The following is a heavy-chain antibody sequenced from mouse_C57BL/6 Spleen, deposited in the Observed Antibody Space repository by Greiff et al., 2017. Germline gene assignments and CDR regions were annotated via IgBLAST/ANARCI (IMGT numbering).Heavy chain of an antibody. CDR2: IRSKSNNYAT. D-gene: IGHD2-2*01. V-gene: IGHV10-1*01. CDR3: VRQSFGYDGAWFAY. J-gene: IGHJ3*01. Sequence: EVKLMESGGGLVQPKGSLKLSCAASGFSFNTYAMNWVRQAPGKGLEWVARIRSKSNNYATYYADSVKDRFTISRDDSESMLYLQMNNLKTEDTAMYYCVRQSFGYDGAWFAYWGQGTLVTVSA. CDR1: GFSFNTYA.